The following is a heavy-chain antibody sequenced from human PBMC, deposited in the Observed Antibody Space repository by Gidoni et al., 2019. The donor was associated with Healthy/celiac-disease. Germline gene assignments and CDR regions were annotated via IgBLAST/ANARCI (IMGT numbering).Heavy chain of an antibody. CDR3: ARAVRGGSEVDY. CDR1: GGSISSYY. CDR2: IYYSGST. Sequence: QVQLQESGPGLVKPSETLSLPCTVSGGSISSYYWSWIRQPPWKGLEWIGYIYYSGSTNYNPSLKSRVTISVDTSKNQFSLKLSSVTAADTAVYYCARAVRGGSEVDYWGQGTLVTVSS. J-gene: IGHJ4*02. D-gene: IGHD5-12*01. V-gene: IGHV4-59*01.